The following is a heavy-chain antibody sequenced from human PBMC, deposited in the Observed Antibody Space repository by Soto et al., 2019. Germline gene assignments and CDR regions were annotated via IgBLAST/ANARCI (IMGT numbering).Heavy chain of an antibody. CDR1: GFTFSGYW. CDR2: IKEDGGEK. CDR3: ASRTLIAGSPIPFHY. J-gene: IGHJ4*02. Sequence: GGSLRLSCEASGFTFSGYWMSWVRQTPGKGLEWVASIKEDGGEKNYLDSAKGRFTISRDNAKNSLYLQMNSLRDEDTAVYYCASRTLIAGSPIPFHYWGQGTLVTVSS. D-gene: IGHD2-21*01. V-gene: IGHV3-7*01.